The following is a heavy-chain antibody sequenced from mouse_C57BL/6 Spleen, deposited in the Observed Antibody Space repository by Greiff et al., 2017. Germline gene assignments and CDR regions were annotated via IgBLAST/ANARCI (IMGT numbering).Heavy chain of an antibody. CDR2: IHPNSGST. Sequence: QVQLKQPGAELVKPGASVKLSCKASGYTFTSYWMHWVKQRPGQGLEWIGMIHPNSGSTNYNEKFKSKATLTVDKSSSTAYMQLSSLTSEDSAVYYCARYYDGYSLYAMDYWGQGTSVTVSS. V-gene: IGHV1-64*01. D-gene: IGHD2-3*01. CDR3: ARYYDGYSLYAMDY. CDR1: GYTFTSYW. J-gene: IGHJ4*01.